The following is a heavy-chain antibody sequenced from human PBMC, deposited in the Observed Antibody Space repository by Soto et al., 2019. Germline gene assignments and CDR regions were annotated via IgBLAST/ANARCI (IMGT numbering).Heavy chain of an antibody. Sequence: HPGGSLRLSCAASGFTFSSYGMHWVRQAPGKGLEWVAVISYDGSDKYYADSVKGRFTISRDNSKNTLYPQMNSLRAEDTAVYYCAKDYGDYADAFDIWGQGTMVTVSS. J-gene: IGHJ3*02. CDR2: ISYDGSDK. V-gene: IGHV3-30*18. CDR1: GFTFSSYG. CDR3: AKDYGDYADAFDI. D-gene: IGHD4-17*01.